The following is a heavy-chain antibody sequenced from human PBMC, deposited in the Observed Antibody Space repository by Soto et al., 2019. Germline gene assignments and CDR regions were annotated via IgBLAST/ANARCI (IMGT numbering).Heavy chain of an antibody. CDR1: GFTFSNYW. V-gene: IGHV3-7*05. J-gene: IGHJ6*02. Sequence: GGSLRLSCAASGFTFSNYWMNWVRQAPGKGLEWVANIKQDGSEKYYVDSVKGRFTISRDNAKNSLYLQMNSLRAEDTAVYYCARLAGEQRQRGLWGYYYYYYGVDVWGQGTTVTVSS. CDR2: IKQDGSEK. CDR3: ARLAGEQRQRGLWGYYYYYYGVDV. D-gene: IGHD3-10*01.